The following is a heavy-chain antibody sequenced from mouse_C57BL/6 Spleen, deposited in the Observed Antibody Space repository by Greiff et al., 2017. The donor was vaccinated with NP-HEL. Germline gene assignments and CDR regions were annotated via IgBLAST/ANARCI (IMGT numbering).Heavy chain of an antibody. J-gene: IGHJ2*01. V-gene: IGHV1-74*01. Sequence: QVQLQQPGAELVKPGASVKVSCKASGYTFTSYWMHWVKQRPGQGLEWIGRIHPSDSDTNYNPKFKGKATLTVDKSSSTAYMQLSSRTSEDTAVKYCAWCNWDRGGIWDYWGQGTTLTVSS. D-gene: IGHD4-1*01. CDR2: IHPSDSDT. CDR3: AWCNWDRGGIWDY. CDR1: GYTFTSYW.